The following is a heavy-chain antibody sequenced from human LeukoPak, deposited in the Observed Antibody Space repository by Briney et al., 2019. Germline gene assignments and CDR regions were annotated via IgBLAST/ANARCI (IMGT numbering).Heavy chain of an antibody. D-gene: IGHD5-12*01. V-gene: IGHV3-23*01. Sequence: ARSLTLSCVASGLTFSSYAMSWVRHAQGEGLEWVSAISGSGGSTYYADSVKGRFTISRDNSKNTLYLQMNSLRAEETAVYYCAKWGYDFRAFDIWGQGTMVTVSS. J-gene: IGHJ3*02. CDR2: ISGSGGST. CDR3: AKWGYDFRAFDI. CDR1: GLTFSSYA.